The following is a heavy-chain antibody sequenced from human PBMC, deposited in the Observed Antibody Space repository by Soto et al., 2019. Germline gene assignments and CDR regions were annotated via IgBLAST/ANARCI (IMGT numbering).Heavy chain of an antibody. D-gene: IGHD1-26*01. CDR3: ARATTEIYYYYGMDV. V-gene: IGHV1-69*13. Sequence: ASVKVSCKASGGTFSSYAISWVRQASGQGLEWMGGIIPIFGTANYAQKLQGRDTITADESTSTDYKELSSLRSEDTAVYYCARATTEIYYYYGMDVWGQGTTVTVSS. CDR1: GGTFSSYA. J-gene: IGHJ6*02. CDR2: IIPIFGTA.